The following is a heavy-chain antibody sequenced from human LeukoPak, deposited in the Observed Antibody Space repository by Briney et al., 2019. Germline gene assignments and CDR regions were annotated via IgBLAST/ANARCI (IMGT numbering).Heavy chain of an antibody. J-gene: IGHJ4*02. CDR2: VSESGDIT. V-gene: IGHV3-23*01. D-gene: IGHD5-12*01. Sequence: GGSLRLSCAASGIAFSRFAMSWVRQAPGKGLEWVSVVSESGDITHYAESVRGRFTIARDNSKNTLYLEMNRLRSDDRAIYYCAKDIAQGYTFGTIEEDYWGQGTLVTVAS. CDR3: AKDIAQGYTFGTIEEDY. CDR1: GIAFSRFA.